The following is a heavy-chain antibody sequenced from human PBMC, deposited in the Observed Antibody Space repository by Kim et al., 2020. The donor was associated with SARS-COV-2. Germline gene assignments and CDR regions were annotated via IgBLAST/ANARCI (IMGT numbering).Heavy chain of an antibody. V-gene: IGHV4-34*01. CDR1: GGSFSGYY. J-gene: IGHJ5*02. Sequence: SETLSLTCAVYGGSFSGYYWSWIRQPPGKGLEWIGEINHSGSTNYNPSLKSRVTISVDTSKNQFSLKRSSVTAADTAVYYCARGLGRRWFDPWGQGTLVTVSS. CDR3: ARGLGRRWFDP. D-gene: IGHD6-6*01. CDR2: INHSGST.